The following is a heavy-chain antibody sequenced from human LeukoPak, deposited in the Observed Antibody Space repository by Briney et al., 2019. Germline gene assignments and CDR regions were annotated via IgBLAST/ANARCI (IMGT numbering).Heavy chain of an antibody. D-gene: IGHD4-17*01. CDR1: GYTFTSYY. Sequence: GASVKVSCKASGYTFTSYYMHWVRQAPGQGLEWMGGIIPIFGTANYAQKFQGRVTITADESTSTAYMELSSLRSEDTAVYYCARDLLAPSSYDYGDSNDYWGQGTLVTVSS. CDR2: IIPIFGTA. CDR3: ARDLLAPSSYDYGDSNDY. V-gene: IGHV1-69*13. J-gene: IGHJ4*02.